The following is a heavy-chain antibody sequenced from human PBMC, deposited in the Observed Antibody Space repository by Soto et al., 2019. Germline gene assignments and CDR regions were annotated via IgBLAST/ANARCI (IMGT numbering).Heavy chain of an antibody. V-gene: IGHV3-11*01. CDR2: ISSSGSTI. J-gene: IGHJ6*02. D-gene: IGHD3-10*01. Sequence: GGSLRLSCAASGFTFSDYYMSWIRQAPGKGLEWVSYISSSGSTIYYADSVKGRFTISRDNAKNSLYLQMNSLRAEDTAVYYCARDVARGVITLYYYYGMDVWGQGTTVTVS. CDR1: GFTFSDYY. CDR3: ARDVARGVITLYYYYGMDV.